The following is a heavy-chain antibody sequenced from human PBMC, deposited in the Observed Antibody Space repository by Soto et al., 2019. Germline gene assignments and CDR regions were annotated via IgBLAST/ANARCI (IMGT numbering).Heavy chain of an antibody. D-gene: IGHD4-17*01. CDR3: ARDYGEYLVHYYYGMDV. Sequence: EVQLVESGGGLVKPGGSLRLSCAASGFTFSSYSMNWVRQAPGKGLEWVSSISSSSSYIYYADSVKGRFTISRDNAKNSLYLQMNSLRAEDTAVYYCARDYGEYLVHYYYGMDVWGQGTTVTVSS. CDR1: GFTFSSYS. V-gene: IGHV3-21*01. CDR2: ISSSSSYI. J-gene: IGHJ6*02.